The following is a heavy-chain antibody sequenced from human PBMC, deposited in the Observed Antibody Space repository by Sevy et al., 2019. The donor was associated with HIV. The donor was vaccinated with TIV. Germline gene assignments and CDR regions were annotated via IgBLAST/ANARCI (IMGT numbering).Heavy chain of an antibody. CDR2: TXXXXKWYN. V-gene: IGHV6-1*01. CDR1: XXXXXXXXXA. J-gene: IGHJ6*04. Sequence: SQTLSLTCXISXXXXXXXXXAWNWXXXSPXXXLXWLGRTXXXXKWYNDYAVSVKSRITINPDTSKNQVSLQLNSVTPEDTAIYYCXXXXXXXXXXXXWGXXTTVTVSS. CDR3: XXXXXXXXXXXX.